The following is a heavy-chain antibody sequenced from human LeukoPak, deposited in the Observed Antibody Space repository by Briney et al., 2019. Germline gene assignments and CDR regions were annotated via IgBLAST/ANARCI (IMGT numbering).Heavy chain of an antibody. Sequence: GGSLRLSCAASGFTFSSYGMHWVRQAPGKGLEWVAVISYDGRNKYYADSVKGRFTISRDNSKNTLYLQMNSLRAEDTAVYYCAKDRYSYAYEYFDCWGQGTLVTVSS. CDR1: GFTFSSYG. J-gene: IGHJ4*02. CDR2: ISYDGRNK. V-gene: IGHV3-30*18. CDR3: AKDRYSYAYEYFDC. D-gene: IGHD5-18*01.